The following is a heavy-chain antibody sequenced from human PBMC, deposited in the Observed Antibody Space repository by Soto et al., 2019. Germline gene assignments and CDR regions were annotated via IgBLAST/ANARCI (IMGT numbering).Heavy chain of an antibody. J-gene: IGHJ5*02. V-gene: IGHV4-59*01. CDR2: IHHSGSA. CDR3: ATNVHGISWFFSLFDT. CDR1: VGSISTYY. Sequence: SSETLSLTCTVSVGSISTYYWSWIRQPPGKGLEWIGYIHHSGSANYNPSLKSRVNLSVDTSKNQFSLKLTSVTAADTAVYYCATNVHGISWFFSLFDTWGQGALVTVSS. D-gene: IGHD6-13*01.